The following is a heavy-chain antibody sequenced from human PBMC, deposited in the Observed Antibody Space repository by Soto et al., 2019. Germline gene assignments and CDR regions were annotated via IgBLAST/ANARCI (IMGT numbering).Heavy chain of an antibody. D-gene: IGHD3-3*01. CDR1: GFTFSSYA. CDR2: ISGSGGST. Sequence: EVQLLESGGGLVQPGGSLRLSCAASGFTFSSYAMSWVRQAPGKGLEWVSAISGSGGSTYYADSVKGRFTISRDNSKNTLYLQMNSLRAEDTAVYYCATKGYYYDFWSGYHTEGLALGYWGQGTLVTVSS. CDR3: ATKGYYYDFWSGYHTEGLALGY. V-gene: IGHV3-23*01. J-gene: IGHJ4*02.